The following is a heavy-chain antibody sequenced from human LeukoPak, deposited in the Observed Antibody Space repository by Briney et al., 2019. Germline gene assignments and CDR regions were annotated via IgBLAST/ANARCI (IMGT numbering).Heavy chain of an antibody. Sequence: GGSLRLSYAASGFTFSTYNMKWLRQAPGEGLEWISYINADSSTIQYADSVRGRFTTSRDNAKNSLYLQMNSLRAEDTAVYYCVRDNSRGQSLGVIYWGQGPLVTVSS. J-gene: IGHJ4*02. D-gene: IGHD3-22*01. CDR3: VRDNSRGQSLGVIY. V-gene: IGHV3-48*01. CDR2: INADSSTI. CDR1: GFTFSTYN.